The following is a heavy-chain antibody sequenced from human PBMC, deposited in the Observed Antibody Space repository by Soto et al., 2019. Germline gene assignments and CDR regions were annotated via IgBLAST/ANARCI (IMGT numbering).Heavy chain of an antibody. Sequence: SETLSLTCTVSGDSITSRDFYWGWIRRPPGQGLEWVGTISHSGDTFYNPPLKSRLTMSLDASKNQFSMRLTSVTAADAAVYFCATHYYVQIWGSYRLWYFDYWAKGTLGSVSS. CDR1: GDSITSRDFY. J-gene: IGHJ4*02. V-gene: IGHV4-39*01. CDR2: ISHSGDT. CDR3: ATHYYVQIWGSYRLWYFDY. D-gene: IGHD3-16*02.